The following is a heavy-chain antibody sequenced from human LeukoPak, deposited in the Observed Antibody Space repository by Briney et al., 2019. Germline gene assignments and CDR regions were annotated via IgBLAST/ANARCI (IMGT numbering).Heavy chain of an antibody. J-gene: IGHJ4*02. D-gene: IGHD6-25*01. CDR1: GFTFSSYA. V-gene: IGHV3-23*01. Sequence: GGSLRLSCAASGFTFSSYAMSWVRQAPGKGLEWVSAISGSGGSTYYADSVKGRFTISRDNAKNSLYLQMNSLRAEDTAVYYCAREGYSSATFDYWGQGTLVTVSS. CDR3: AREGYSSATFDY. CDR2: ISGSGGST.